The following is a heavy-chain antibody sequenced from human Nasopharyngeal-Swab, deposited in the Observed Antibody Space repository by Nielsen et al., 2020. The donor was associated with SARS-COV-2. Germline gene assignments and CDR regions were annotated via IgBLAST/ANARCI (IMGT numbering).Heavy chain of an antibody. V-gene: IGHV3-21*04. CDR1: GFMFSNYN. CDR3: AKGGMYSSGYSNHFDY. CDR2: ISGDSSSSTTYI. J-gene: IGHJ4*02. D-gene: IGHD6-19*01. Sequence: GESLKISCAASGFMFSNYNMNWVRQAPGRGLEWVLSISGDSSSSTTYIFYAASVKGRFTISRDNSENTLYLQMNSLRAEDTAAYYCAKGGMYSSGYSNHFDYWGQGTLVTVSS.